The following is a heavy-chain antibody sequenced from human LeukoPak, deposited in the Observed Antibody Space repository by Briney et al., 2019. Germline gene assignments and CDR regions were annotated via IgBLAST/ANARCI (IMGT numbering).Heavy chain of an antibody. CDR2: ISGSGGST. V-gene: IGHV3-23*01. D-gene: IGHD2-2*01. CDR1: GFSFSSDS. Sequence: GGSLRLSCAASGFSFSSDSMTWVRQAPGKGLEWVSTISGSGGSTFYADSVKGRFTISRDNSKNTLYLHMNRLSAEDTAIYYCAKASFSTRWGQGTLVTVSS. J-gene: IGHJ4*02. CDR3: AKASFSTR.